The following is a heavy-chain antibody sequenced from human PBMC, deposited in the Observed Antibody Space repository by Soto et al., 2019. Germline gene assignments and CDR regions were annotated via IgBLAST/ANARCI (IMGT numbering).Heavy chain of an antibody. V-gene: IGHV4-39*01. Sequence: SETLSLTCTVSGGSISSSSYYWGWIRQPPGKGLEWIGSIYYSGSTYYNPSLKSRVTISVDTSKNQFSLKLSSVTAADTAVYYCARHAIYYDRFYWGQGTLVTVSS. J-gene: IGHJ4*02. CDR1: GGSISSSSYY. D-gene: IGHD3-22*01. CDR2: IYYSGST. CDR3: ARHAIYYDRFY.